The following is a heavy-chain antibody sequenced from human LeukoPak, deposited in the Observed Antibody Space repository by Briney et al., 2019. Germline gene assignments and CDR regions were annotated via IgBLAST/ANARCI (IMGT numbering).Heavy chain of an antibody. V-gene: IGHV4-30-4*01. CDR1: GVSISSGEYY. D-gene: IGHD2-2*01. CDR3: ARLDIRYSSSTNCSPNYFDL. Sequence: SQTLSLTCTVSGVSISSGEYYWSWIRQPPGKGLEWIGYIYHSGSTYYNSSLKSRVTISVDTSKNQFSLKLSSVTAADTAVYYCARLDIRYSSSTNCSPNYFDLWGQGTLVTVSS. J-gene: IGHJ5*02. CDR2: IYHSGST.